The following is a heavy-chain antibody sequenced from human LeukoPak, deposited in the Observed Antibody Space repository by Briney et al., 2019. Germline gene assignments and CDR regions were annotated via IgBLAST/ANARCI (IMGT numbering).Heavy chain of an antibody. D-gene: IGHD1-26*01. J-gene: IGHJ4*02. CDR3: ARLLGDRTIYDY. V-gene: IGHV3-7*01. CDR2: IKQDGSEK. Sequence: GGSLRLSCAASGFTFSSYWMSWVRQAPGKGLEWVANIKQDGSEKYYVDSVKGRFTISRDNAKNSLYLQLNSLRVEDTAVYYCARLLGDRTIYDYWGQGTLVTVSS. CDR1: GFTFSSYW.